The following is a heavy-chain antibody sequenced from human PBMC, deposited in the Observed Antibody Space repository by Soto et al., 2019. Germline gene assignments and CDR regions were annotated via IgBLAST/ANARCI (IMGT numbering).Heavy chain of an antibody. Sequence: GGSLRLSCAASGFTFSSYAMSWVRQAQGKGLEWVSAISGSGGSTYYADSVKGRFTISRDNSKNTLYLQMNSLRAEDTAVYYCAYGYCSSTSCSLYGMDVWGQGTTVTVSS. CDR1: GFTFSSYA. D-gene: IGHD2-2*01. V-gene: IGHV3-23*01. CDR2: ISGSGGST. CDR3: AYGYCSSTSCSLYGMDV. J-gene: IGHJ6*02.